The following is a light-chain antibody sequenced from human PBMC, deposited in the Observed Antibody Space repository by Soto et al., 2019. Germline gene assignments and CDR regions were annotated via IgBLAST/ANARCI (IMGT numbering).Light chain of an antibody. J-gene: IGKJ1*01. CDR2: GAS. Sequence: EIVMTQSPATLSVSPGERANLSCRASQSVSSTLAWYQQKPGQAPRLLIYGASTRPTGIPSRFSGSGSGTEFTLTISSLQSEDAAVYYCQHYNSWPRTFGQGTKVEIK. CDR1: QSVSST. CDR3: QHYNSWPRT. V-gene: IGKV3-15*01.